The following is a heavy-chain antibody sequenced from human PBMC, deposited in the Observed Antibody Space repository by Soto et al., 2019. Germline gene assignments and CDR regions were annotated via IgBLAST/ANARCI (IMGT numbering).Heavy chain of an antibody. J-gene: IGHJ6*02. CDR3: VKQKAVTGYYYGMDV. Sequence: GGSLRLSCSASGFTFSSYAMHWVRQAPGKGLEYVSAISSNGGSTYYADSVKGRFTISRDNSKNTLYLQMSSLRAEDTAVYYCVKQKAVTGYYYGMDVWGQGTTVTVSS. CDR2: ISSNGGST. V-gene: IGHV3-64D*08. D-gene: IGHD2-21*02. CDR1: GFTFSSYA.